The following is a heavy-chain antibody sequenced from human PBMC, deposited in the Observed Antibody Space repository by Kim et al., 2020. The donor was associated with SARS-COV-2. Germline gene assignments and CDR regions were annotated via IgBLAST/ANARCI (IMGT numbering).Heavy chain of an antibody. V-gene: IGHV1-69*13. Sequence: SVKVSCKASGGPFSNYAFSWVRQAPGQGLEWMGGIIPIFGTANYAQKFQGRVTITADESTNTAYMELSSLGSEDTAMYYCAREGRSYGDFICHYWGQGTLVIVSS. D-gene: IGHD3-16*01. CDR1: GGPFSNYA. CDR3: AREGRSYGDFICHY. J-gene: IGHJ4*02. CDR2: IIPIFGTA.